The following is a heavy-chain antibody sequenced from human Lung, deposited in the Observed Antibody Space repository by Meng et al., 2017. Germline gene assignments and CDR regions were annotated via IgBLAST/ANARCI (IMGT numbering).Heavy chain of an antibody. J-gene: IGHJ4*02. CDR1: GFYFSNAW. Sequence: ELHVVEPGGGLVKPGGSLRLSCAASGFYFSNAWMSWVRQAPGKGLEWVGRIKSNTDGGTTEYAAPVTGRFTISRDDSKSTLNLHLSGLRTDDTGVYYCTWDDKAVSDYWGQGTLVTVSS. D-gene: IGHD3-9*01. CDR3: TWDDKAVSDY. V-gene: IGHV3-15*01. CDR2: IKSNTDGGTT.